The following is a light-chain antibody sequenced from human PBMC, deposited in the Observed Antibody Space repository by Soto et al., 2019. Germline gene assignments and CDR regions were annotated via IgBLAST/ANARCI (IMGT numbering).Light chain of an antibody. CDR1: QSVSRNY. Sequence: EIVLTQSPGTLSLSPGATATLSCRASQSVSRNYLAWFQQKPGQAPRLLIHGASSRAAGTPDRFSGSGSGTDFTLTISRREHEDFAVYYCHHYGDSPIYTFGPGTKVDFK. J-gene: IGKJ3*01. CDR2: GAS. V-gene: IGKV3-20*01. CDR3: HHYGDSPIYT.